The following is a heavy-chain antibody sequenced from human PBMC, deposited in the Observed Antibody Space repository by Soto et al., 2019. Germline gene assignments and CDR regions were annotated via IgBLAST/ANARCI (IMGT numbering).Heavy chain of an antibody. CDR3: VKDVSGRGSFYYYFGMDV. D-gene: IGHD3-16*01. J-gene: IGHJ6*02. CDR2: ISWNSGSI. CDR1: GFTFDDYA. V-gene: IGHV3-9*01. Sequence: SLRLSCAASGFTFDDYAMHWVRQAPGKGLEWVSGISWNSGSIRYTDSVKARFTISRDNAKNSLYLQMNSLRAEDTALYYCVKDVSGRGSFYYYFGMDVWGHGTTVTVSS.